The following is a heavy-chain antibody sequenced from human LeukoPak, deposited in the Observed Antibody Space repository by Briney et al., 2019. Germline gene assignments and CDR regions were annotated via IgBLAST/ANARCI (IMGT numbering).Heavy chain of an antibody. CDR2: MSSDGTNT. Sequence: GGSLRLSCAASGFSFSSYAMHWVRQAPGKGLEWVAVMSSDGTNTYYAASVKGRFTISRDISKHTLYLQMNSLLPEDTAVYYCAREVSVVRGVNWGQGTLVTVSP. D-gene: IGHD3-10*01. J-gene: IGHJ4*02. CDR1: GFSFSSYA. V-gene: IGHV3-30-3*01. CDR3: AREVSVVRGVN.